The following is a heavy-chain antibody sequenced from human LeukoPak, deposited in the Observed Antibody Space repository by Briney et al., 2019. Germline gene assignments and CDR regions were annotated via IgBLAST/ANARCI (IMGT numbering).Heavy chain of an antibody. D-gene: IGHD3-10*01. Sequence: GRSLRLSCAASGFSFRSYGMHWVRQAPGKGLEWVALITYDDFYKYYEDSVKGGFTISRDNSKNSLYLQMNSLRPEDTAVYYCAKDRISMVRSSDIDNWGQGTLVTVSS. CDR1: GFSFRSYG. V-gene: IGHV3-30*18. CDR2: ITYDDFYK. CDR3: AKDRISMVRSSDIDN. J-gene: IGHJ4*02.